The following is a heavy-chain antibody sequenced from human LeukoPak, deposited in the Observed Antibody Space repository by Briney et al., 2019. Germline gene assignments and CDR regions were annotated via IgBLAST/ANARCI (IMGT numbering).Heavy chain of an antibody. J-gene: IGHJ4*02. V-gene: IGHV4-39*01. CDR3: AGGSGYYYFDY. Sequence: SETLSLTCTVSGGSISSSSYYWGWIRRSPGKGLEWIGSIYYSGSTYYNPSLKSRVTISVDTSKNQFSLKLSSVTAADTAVYYCAGGSGYYYFDYWGQGTLVTVSS. D-gene: IGHD3-22*01. CDR1: GGSISSSSYY. CDR2: IYYSGST.